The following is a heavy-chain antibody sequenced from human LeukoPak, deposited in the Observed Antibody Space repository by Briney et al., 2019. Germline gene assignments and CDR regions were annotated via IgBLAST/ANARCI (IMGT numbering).Heavy chain of an antibody. CDR2: ISSSGSTI. Sequence: GGSLRLSCAASGFTFSSYEMNWVRQAPGKGLEWVSYISSSGSTIYYADSVKGRFTISRDNAKNSLYQQMNSLRAEDTAVYYCARATTVTTPYYFDYWGQGTLVTVSS. CDR1: GFTFSSYE. J-gene: IGHJ4*02. D-gene: IGHD4-17*01. V-gene: IGHV3-48*03. CDR3: ARATTVTTPYYFDY.